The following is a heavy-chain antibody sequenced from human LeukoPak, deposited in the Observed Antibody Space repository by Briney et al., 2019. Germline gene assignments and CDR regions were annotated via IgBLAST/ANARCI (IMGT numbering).Heavy chain of an antibody. CDR3: AWESADYGTSSGYYYYMDV. Sequence: SETLSLTCTVSGGSFSSSLYYWGWVRQPPGKGLEWIGSFYYSGSSYYNSSLKSRVTLSADTSKNQFSLKLSSVTAADTAVYYCAWESADYGTSSGYYYYMDVWGTGTAVIVSS. J-gene: IGHJ6*03. V-gene: IGHV4-39*07. D-gene: IGHD6-6*01. CDR2: FYYSGSS. CDR1: GGSFSSSLYY.